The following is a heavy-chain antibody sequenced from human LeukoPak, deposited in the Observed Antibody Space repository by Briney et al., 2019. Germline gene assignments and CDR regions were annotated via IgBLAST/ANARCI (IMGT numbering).Heavy chain of an antibody. CDR2: IRYDGSNK. D-gene: IGHD2-2*01. V-gene: IGHV3-30*02. CDR3: AKGLADKDIVVVPAAIGYYYYMDV. CDR1: GFIFSNFG. J-gene: IGHJ6*03. Sequence: GGSLRLSCAVSGFIFSNFGMHWVRQAPGKGLEWVAFIRYDGSNKYYADSVKGRFTISRDNSKNTLYLQMNSLRAEDTAVYYCAKGLADKDIVVVPAAIGYYYYMDVWGKGTTVTISS.